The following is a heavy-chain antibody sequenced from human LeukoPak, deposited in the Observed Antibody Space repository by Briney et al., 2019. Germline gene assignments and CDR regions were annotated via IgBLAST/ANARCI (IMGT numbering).Heavy chain of an antibody. Sequence: EGSLRLSCAASGFTFTNAWMSWVRQAPGKGLEWVGRSKSKNDGGTTDHAAPVKGRFTISRDDSKNTLYLQMNSLKTDDTAVYYCTTGMAKTTLPFDYWGQGTLVTVSS. J-gene: IGHJ4*02. D-gene: IGHD5-12*01. CDR2: SKSKNDGGTT. CDR3: TTGMAKTTLPFDY. V-gene: IGHV3-15*01. CDR1: GFTFTNAW.